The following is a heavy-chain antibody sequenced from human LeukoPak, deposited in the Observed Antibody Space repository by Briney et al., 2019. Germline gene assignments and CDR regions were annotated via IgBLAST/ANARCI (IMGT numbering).Heavy chain of an antibody. D-gene: IGHD3-3*01. J-gene: IGHJ4*02. Sequence: GGSLRLSCAASGFTFSSYAMSWVRQAPGKGLEWVSAISGSGGSTYYADSVKGRFTISRDNSKNTLYLQMNSPRAEDTAVYYCAKGRLFTIFGVVKGPFDYWGQGTLVTVSS. CDR3: AKGRLFTIFGVVKGPFDY. CDR2: ISGSGGST. V-gene: IGHV3-23*01. CDR1: GFTFSSYA.